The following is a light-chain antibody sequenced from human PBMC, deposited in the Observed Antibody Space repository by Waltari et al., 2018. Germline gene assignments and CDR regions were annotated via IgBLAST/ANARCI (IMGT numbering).Light chain of an antibody. CDR2: VNNDSSH. V-gene: IGLV4-69*01. Sequence: QLVLTQSPSVSASLGASVKLTCTLSSGHSSNVIAWHQQQPGKGPRYLMNVNNDSSHSKGDEIPDRFSGSSSGAERHLTIASLQSDDEADYYCQTGGHGTWVFGGGTKLTVL. J-gene: IGLJ3*02. CDR1: SGHSSNV. CDR3: QTGGHGTWV.